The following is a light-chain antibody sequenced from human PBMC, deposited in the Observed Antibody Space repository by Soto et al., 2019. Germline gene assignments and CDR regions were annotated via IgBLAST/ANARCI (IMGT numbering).Light chain of an antibody. Sequence: DIVLTQTPLFSPVTLGQPASISCRSSQSIVHSDGNTYLPWLQQRPVQTPRLLIYRVSNRFYGGPDRFSGSGSRTDFTLKITRVEAEDVGVYYCTQETHFHRTFGQGTKGEIK. CDR3: TQETHFHRT. CDR2: RVS. J-gene: IGKJ1*01. CDR1: QSIVHSDGNTY. V-gene: IGKV2-24*01.